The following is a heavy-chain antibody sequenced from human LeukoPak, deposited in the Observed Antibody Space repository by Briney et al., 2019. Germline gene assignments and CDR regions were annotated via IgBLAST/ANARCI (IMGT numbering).Heavy chain of an antibody. D-gene: IGHD6-13*01. J-gene: IGHJ4*02. CDR1: GFTFSSIG. V-gene: IGHV3-23*01. CDR2: ISGSGDST. Sequence: GGSLRLSCAASGFTFSSIGMSWVRQAPGKGLEWVSSISGSGDSTYYADSVKGRFTISRDNSKNTLYLQMNSLRAEDTAVYYCAKRGDSWSFDSWGQGTLVTVSS. CDR3: AKRGDSWSFDS.